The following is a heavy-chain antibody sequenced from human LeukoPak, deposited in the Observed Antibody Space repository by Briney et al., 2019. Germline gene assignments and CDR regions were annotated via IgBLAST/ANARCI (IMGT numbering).Heavy chain of an antibody. J-gene: IGHJ4*02. CDR1: GGSFSGYY. CDR2: INHSGST. Sequence: PSETLSLTCAVYGGSFSGYYWSWIRQPPGKGLEWIGEINHSGSTNYNPSLKSRVTISVDTPKNQFSLRLSSVTAADTAVYYCARGGHYYGSGYGFDYWGQGTLVTVSS. CDR3: ARGGHYYGSGYGFDY. D-gene: IGHD3-10*01. V-gene: IGHV4-34*01.